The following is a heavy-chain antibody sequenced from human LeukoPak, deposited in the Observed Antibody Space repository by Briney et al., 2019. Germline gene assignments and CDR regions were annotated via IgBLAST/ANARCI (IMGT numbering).Heavy chain of an antibody. J-gene: IGHJ4*02. D-gene: IGHD3-9*01. CDR3: ARPERPVPYYDIWTGYYSSGQFDY. V-gene: IGHV1-69*13. CDR1: GGTFSSYA. CDR2: IIPIFGTA. Sequence: SVKVSCKASGGTFSSYAISWVRQAPGQGLEWMGGIIPIFGTANYAQQFQGRVTITADESTSTAYMELSSLRSEDTAVYYCARPERPVPYYDIWTGYYSSGQFDYWGQGTLVTVSS.